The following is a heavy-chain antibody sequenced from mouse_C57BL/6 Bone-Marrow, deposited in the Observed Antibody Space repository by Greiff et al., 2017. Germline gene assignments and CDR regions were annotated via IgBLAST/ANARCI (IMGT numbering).Heavy chain of an antibody. CDR3: ARDYYGSSYGWYFGV. Sequence: QVQLQQSGAELARPGASVKLSCKASGYTFPSYGISWVKQRTGQGLEWIGEIYPRSGNTYYNEKFKGKATLTADKSSSTAYMELRSLTSEDSAVYFCARDYYGSSYGWYFGVWGTGTTVTVSS. J-gene: IGHJ1*03. CDR1: GYTFPSYG. V-gene: IGHV1-81*01. D-gene: IGHD1-1*01. CDR2: IYPRSGNT.